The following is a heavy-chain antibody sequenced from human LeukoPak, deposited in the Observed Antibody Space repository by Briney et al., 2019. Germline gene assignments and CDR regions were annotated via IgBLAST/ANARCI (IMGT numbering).Heavy chain of an antibody. CDR1: GFTFSSYS. Sequence: GGSLRLSCAASGFTFSSYSMNWVRQAPGKGLEWVSFIFSSSTYMYYTDSVKGRFTISRDNAKNSLYLQMNSLRAEDTAVYYCARDFYDGFALDYWGQGTLVTVSS. CDR2: IFSSSTYM. CDR3: ARDFYDGFALDY. J-gene: IGHJ4*02. V-gene: IGHV3-21*01. D-gene: IGHD2/OR15-2a*01.